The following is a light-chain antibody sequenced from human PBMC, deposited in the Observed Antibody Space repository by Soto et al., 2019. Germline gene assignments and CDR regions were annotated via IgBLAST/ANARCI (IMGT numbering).Light chain of an antibody. J-gene: IGKJ1*01. CDR1: QSVSSSY. CDR3: QEYNTWPWT. Sequence: EIVLTQSPGTLSLSPGERATLSCRASQSVSSSYLAWYRQKPGQAPRLLIFGASSRATGIPDKFSGSGSGTDFTLTISRLEPEDSAVYYCQEYNTWPWTCGQGTKVDIK. CDR2: GAS. V-gene: IGKV3-20*01.